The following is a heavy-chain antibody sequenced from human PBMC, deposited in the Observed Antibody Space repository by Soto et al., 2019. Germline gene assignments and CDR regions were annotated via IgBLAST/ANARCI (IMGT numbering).Heavy chain of an antibody. CDR1: GGTFSNDV. CDR2: INPILGIT. D-gene: IGHD6-19*01. CDR3: ARGLAVADYYGMEV. Sequence: QVQLVQSGPEVKKPGSSVKVSCKVSGGTFSNDVINWVRHVPGQGLEWMGKINPILGITNSAQKFQGRATITADKSTTTAHMELSSLESKDTAVYYCARGLAVADYYGMEVWGQGTRVTVSS. V-gene: IGHV1-69*04. J-gene: IGHJ6*02.